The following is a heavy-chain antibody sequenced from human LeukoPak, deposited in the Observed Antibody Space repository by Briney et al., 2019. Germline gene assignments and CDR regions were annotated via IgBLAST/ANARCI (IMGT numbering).Heavy chain of an antibody. J-gene: IGHJ4*02. CDR1: GFTFSSYS. Sequence: GGSLRLSCAASGFTFSSYSMNWVRQAPGKGLEWVSSISSSSSCIYYADSVKGRFTISRDNAKNSVFLQMNNLRVEDTAIYYCARRGYHDSSGYDYWGQGTPVTVSS. CDR3: ARRGYHDSSGYDY. V-gene: IGHV3-21*06. D-gene: IGHD3-22*01. CDR2: ISSSSSCI.